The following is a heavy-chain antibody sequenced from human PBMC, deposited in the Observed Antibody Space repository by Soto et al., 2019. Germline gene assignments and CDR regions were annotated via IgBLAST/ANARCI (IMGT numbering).Heavy chain of an antibody. J-gene: IGHJ4*02. D-gene: IGHD2-15*01. CDR3: ARAIVVVVAATFDY. Sequence: EVQLVESGGGLVQPGVSLRLSCAASGFTFSSYWMSWVRQAPGKGLEWVANIKQDGSEKYYVDSVKGRFTISRDNAKNSLYLQMNSLSAEDTAVYYCARAIVVVVAATFDYWGQGTLVTVSS. CDR1: GFTFSSYW. V-gene: IGHV3-7*04. CDR2: IKQDGSEK.